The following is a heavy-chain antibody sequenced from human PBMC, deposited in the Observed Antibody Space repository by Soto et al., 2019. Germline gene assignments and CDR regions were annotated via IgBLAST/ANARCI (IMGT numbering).Heavy chain of an antibody. CDR3: ARDDCRGTRCSYYYGMDV. V-gene: IGHV4-30-4*01. J-gene: IGHJ6*02. CDR1: GGSINSGDYY. Sequence: SETLSLTCTVSGGSINSGDYYWSWIRQPPGKGLEWIGYIYYSGSIFYNPSLESRVTISIDTSKNQFSLKLSSVTAADTAVYYCARDDCRGTRCSYYYGMDVWGQGTTLTVSS. D-gene: IGHD2-15*01. CDR2: IYYSGSI.